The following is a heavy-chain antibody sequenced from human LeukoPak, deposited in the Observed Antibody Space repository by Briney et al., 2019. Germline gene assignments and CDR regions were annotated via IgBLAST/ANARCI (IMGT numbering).Heavy chain of an antibody. J-gene: IGHJ3*02. CDR1: GGSISSYY. CDR2: IYYSGST. CDR3: ARITPGDAFDI. V-gene: IGHV4-59*08. Sequence: SETLSLTCTVSGGSISSYYWSWIRQPPGKGPEWIGYIYYSGSTNYNPSLKSRVTISVDTSKNQFSLKLSSVTAADTAVYYCARITPGDAFDIWGQGTMVTVSS. D-gene: IGHD1-14*01.